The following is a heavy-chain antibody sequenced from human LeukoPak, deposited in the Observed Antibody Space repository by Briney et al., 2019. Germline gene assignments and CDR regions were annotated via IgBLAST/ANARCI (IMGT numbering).Heavy chain of an antibody. Sequence: PSQTLSLTCTVSGGSISSGGYYWSWIRQHPGKGLEWIGYIYYSGSTYHNPSLKSRVTISVDTSKNQFSLKLSSVTAADTAVYYCARGGYYYYYGMDVWGQGTTVTVSS. CDR1: GGSISSGGYY. V-gene: IGHV4-31*03. J-gene: IGHJ6*02. CDR2: IYYSGST. CDR3: ARGGYYYYYGMDV.